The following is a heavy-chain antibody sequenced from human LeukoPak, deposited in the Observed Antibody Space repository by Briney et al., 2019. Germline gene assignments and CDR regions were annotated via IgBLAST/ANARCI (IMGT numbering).Heavy chain of an antibody. CDR2: INWNGGST. D-gene: IGHD6-13*01. V-gene: IGHV3-20*04. Sequence: QSGGSLRLSCAASGFTFDDYGMSWVRQAPGKGLEWVSGINWNGGSTGYADSVKGRFTISRDNAKNSLYLQMNSLRAEDTAVYYCAKDRYVAAGLRDYWGQGTLVTVSS. J-gene: IGHJ4*02. CDR1: GFTFDDYG. CDR3: AKDRYVAAGLRDY.